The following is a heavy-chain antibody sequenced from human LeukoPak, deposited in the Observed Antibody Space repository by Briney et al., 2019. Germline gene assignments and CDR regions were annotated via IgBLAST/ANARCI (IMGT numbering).Heavy chain of an antibody. D-gene: IGHD3-10*01. CDR1: GFTFSDYY. Sequence: PGGSLRLSCAASGFTFSDYYMSWIRQAPGKGLEWVSYIDTSGSYTNYADSVKGRFTISRDNAKNSLRLQMNSLRAEDTAVYYCARYRSLDDYWGQGALVTVSS. V-gene: IGHV3-11*03. J-gene: IGHJ4*02. CDR2: IDTSGSYT. CDR3: ARYRSLDDY.